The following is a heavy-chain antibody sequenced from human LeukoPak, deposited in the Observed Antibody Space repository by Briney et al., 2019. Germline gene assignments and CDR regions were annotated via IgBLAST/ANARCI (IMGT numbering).Heavy chain of an antibody. V-gene: IGHV4-59*08. J-gene: IGHJ4*02. CDR1: GGSISSYY. D-gene: IGHD6-6*01. CDR2: IYYSGGT. Sequence: PSETLSLTCTVSGGSISSYYWTWIRHPPGKGLGLEWIGYIYYSGGTNYNPPLKSRVTISIDTSKNQVSLKLSSVTAADTAVYYCARLWDSSSSLDYWGQGTLVTVSS. CDR3: ARLWDSSSSLDY.